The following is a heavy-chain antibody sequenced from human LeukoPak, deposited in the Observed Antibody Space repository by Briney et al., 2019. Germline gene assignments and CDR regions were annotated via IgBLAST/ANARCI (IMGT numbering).Heavy chain of an antibody. V-gene: IGHV5-51*01. CDR1: GYSFTSYW. Sequence: GESLQISCQGSGYSFTSYWIGWVRQLPGKGLEWMGIIYPGDSDTRYSPSFQGQVTISADKSISTAYLQWSSLKASDTAMYYCARWAVPEYYFDYWGQGTLVTVSS. CDR3: ARWAVPEYYFDY. J-gene: IGHJ4*02. CDR2: IYPGDSDT. D-gene: IGHD2/OR15-2a*01.